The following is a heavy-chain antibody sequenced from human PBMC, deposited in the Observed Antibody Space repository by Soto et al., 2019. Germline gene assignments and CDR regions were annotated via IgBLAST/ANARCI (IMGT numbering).Heavy chain of an antibody. V-gene: IGHV3-33*01. CDR2: IWYDGSNK. D-gene: IGHD2-21*02. J-gene: IGHJ2*01. CDR3: ARARGDPHYWYFDL. Sequence: QVQLVESGGGVVQPGRSLRLSCAASGFTFSSYGMHWVRQAPGKGLERVAVIWYDGSNKYYADSVKGRFTISRDNSKNTLYLQMNSLRAEDTAVYYCARARGDPHYWYFDLWGRGTLVTVSS. CDR1: GFTFSSYG.